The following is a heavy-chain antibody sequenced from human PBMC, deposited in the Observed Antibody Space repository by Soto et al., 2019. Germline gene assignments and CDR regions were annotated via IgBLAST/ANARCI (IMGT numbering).Heavy chain of an antibody. D-gene: IGHD2-15*01. Sequence: EVQLVVSGGGLVQPGGSLRLSCAASGFTFNEFAMHWVRQDPRKGLEWVSGISWNGGAMDYADSVKGRFTISRDNAKNSLYLQMNSLRAEDTALYYCAKDRGYCSGGSCYNGGMKSWGQGTLVTVSS. CDR3: AKDRGYCSGGSCYNGGMKS. CDR1: GFTFNEFA. V-gene: IGHV3-9*01. CDR2: ISWNGGAM. J-gene: IGHJ5*02.